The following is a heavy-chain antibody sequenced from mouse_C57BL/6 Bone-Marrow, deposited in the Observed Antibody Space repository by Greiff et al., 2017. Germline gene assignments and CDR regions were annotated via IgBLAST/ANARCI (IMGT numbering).Heavy chain of an antibody. CDR2: IDPANGNT. Sequence: VHVKQSVAELVRPGASVKLSCTASGFNIKNTYMHWVKQRPEQGLEWIGRIDPANGNTKYAPKFQGKASITADTSSNTAYLQLSSLTSDDTAIYYCARNYYGSSCAYWGQGTLVTVSA. J-gene: IGHJ3*01. CDR1: GFNIKNTY. V-gene: IGHV14-3*01. CDR3: ARNYYGSSCAY. D-gene: IGHD1-1*01.